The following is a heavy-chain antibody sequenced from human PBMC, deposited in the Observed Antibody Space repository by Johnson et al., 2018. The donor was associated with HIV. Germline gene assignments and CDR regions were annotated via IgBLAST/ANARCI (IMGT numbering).Heavy chain of an antibody. CDR1: GFTFSNYA. V-gene: IGHV3-33*03. CDR3: AKTGGGAALDS. CDR2: LWYDGTTA. D-gene: IGHD3-16*01. J-gene: IGHJ3*02. Sequence: QVQLVESGGGVVQPGRSLRLSCAASGFTFSNYAIHWVRQAPGKGLEWVAILWYDGTTAFYADSVKGRFTISRDTSKKMLYLQMNSLRVDDTAVYYCAKTGGGAALDSWGQGTMVTVSS.